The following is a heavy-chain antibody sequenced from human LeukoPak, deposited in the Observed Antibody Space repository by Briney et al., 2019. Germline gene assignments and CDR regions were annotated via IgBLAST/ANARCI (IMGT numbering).Heavy chain of an antibody. V-gene: IGHV3-53*01. D-gene: IGHD3-22*01. CDR1: GFTVSSND. J-gene: IGHJ4*02. CDR3: ASLVRYDGSVDY. CDR2: IYSGGST. Sequence: GGSLRLSCAASGFTVSSNDMSWVRQAPGKGLEWVSVIYSGGSTYYADSVKGRFTISRDNSKNTLYLQMNSLRAEDTAVYYCASLVRYDGSVDYWGQGTLVTVSS.